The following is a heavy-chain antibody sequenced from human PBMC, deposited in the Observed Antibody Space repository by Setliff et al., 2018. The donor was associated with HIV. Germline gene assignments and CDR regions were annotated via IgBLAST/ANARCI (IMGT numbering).Heavy chain of an antibody. CDR3: ARGAFLAVFDFDH. D-gene: IGHD1-20*01. Sequence: ASVKVSCKASGYTFTSYGISWVRQAPGQGLEWMGWISTYNADTNYAQNLQGRVTMTPDTSTSTAYMELRSLRSEDTAVYYCARGAFLAVFDFDHWGQGTQVTVSS. J-gene: IGHJ4*02. CDR1: GYTFTSYG. V-gene: IGHV1-18*01. CDR2: ISTYNADT.